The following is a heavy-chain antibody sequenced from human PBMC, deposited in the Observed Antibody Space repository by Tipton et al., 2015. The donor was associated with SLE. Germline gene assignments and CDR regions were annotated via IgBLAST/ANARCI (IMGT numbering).Heavy chain of an antibody. J-gene: IGHJ3*01. V-gene: IGHV4-61*02. CDR2: IDTSGST. CDR1: GASITSGSYF. D-gene: IGHD3-3*01. Sequence: TLSLTCSVSGASITSGSYFWSWIWQPAGRQLEWIGRIDTSGSTNYSPSLKSRVTLSIDTSKNQFSLILSSVTAADTAVYYCVRDSDFWGGSDDVWGLGTLVTVSS. CDR3: VRDSDFWGGSDDV.